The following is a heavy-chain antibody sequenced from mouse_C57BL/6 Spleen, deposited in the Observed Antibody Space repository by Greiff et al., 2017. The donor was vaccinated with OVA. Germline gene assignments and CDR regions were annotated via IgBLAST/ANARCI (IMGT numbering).Heavy chain of an antibody. V-gene: IGHV5-6*02. D-gene: IGHD4-1*01. CDR3: ARRGLTAIDY. J-gene: IGHJ2*01. Sequence: EVKLMESGGDLVKPGGSLKLSCAASGFTFSSYGMSWVRQTPDKRLEWVATISSGGSYTYYPDSVKGRFTISRDNAKNTLYLQMSSLKSEDTAMYYCARRGLTAIDYWGQGTTLTVSS. CDR1: GFTFSSYG. CDR2: ISSGGSYT.